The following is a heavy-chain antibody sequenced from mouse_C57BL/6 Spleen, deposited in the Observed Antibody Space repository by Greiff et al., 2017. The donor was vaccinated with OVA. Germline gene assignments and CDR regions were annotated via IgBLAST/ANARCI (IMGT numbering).Heavy chain of an antibody. Sequence: QVQLQQSGPELVKPGASVKISCKASGYSFTSYYIHWVEQRPGQGLEWIGWIYPGSGNTKYNEKFKGKATLTADTSSSTAYMQLSSLTSEDSAVYYCASEGGGYAMDYWGQGTSVTVSS. J-gene: IGHJ4*01. V-gene: IGHV1-66*01. CDR2: IYPGSGNT. CDR3: ASEGGGYAMDY. CDR1: GYSFTSYY.